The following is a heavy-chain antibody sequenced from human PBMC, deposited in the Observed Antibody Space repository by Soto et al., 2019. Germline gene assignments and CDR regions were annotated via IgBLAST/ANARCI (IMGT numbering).Heavy chain of an antibody. V-gene: IGHV1-18*01. J-gene: IGHJ6*02. CDR1: GYTFTRYG. Sequence: ASVKVSCKASGYTFTRYGISWVRQAPGQGLEWMGWISGYNGDTNYAQKLQGRVTTTTDTSTSTAYMELRSLRSDDTAVYYCARVVTIFGVVLTLDYYYYGMDVWGQGTTVTVPS. CDR2: ISGYNGDT. CDR3: ARVVTIFGVVLTLDYYYYGMDV. D-gene: IGHD3-3*01.